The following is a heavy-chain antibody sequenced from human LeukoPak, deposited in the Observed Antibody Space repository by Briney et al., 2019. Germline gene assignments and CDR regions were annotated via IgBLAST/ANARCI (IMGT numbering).Heavy chain of an antibody. Sequence: PGGSLRLSCAASGFTFSSYGVHWVRQAPGKGLEWVAVISYDGSKKYYADSVKGRFTISRDNSKNTLYLQMNSLRAEDTAVYYCEKDNAPLGIWYYFDYWGQGNLVTASS. CDR3: EKDNAPLGIWYYFDY. CDR1: GFTFSSYG. D-gene: IGHD7-27*01. J-gene: IGHJ4*02. CDR2: ISYDGSKK. V-gene: IGHV3-30*18.